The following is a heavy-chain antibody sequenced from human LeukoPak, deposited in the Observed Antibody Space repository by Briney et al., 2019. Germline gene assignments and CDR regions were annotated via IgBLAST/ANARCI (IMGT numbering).Heavy chain of an antibody. CDR3: AKDSSGSYSAYYYYYMDV. V-gene: IGHV3-23*01. CDR1: GFTFSSYA. CDR2: ISGSGDST. Sequence: GGSLRLSCAASGFTFSSYAMNWVRQAPGKGLEWVSAISGSGDSTYSADSVKGRFTISRDNSKNTLYLQMNSLRAEDTAVYYCAKDSSGSYSAYYYYYMDVWGKGTTVTVSS. J-gene: IGHJ6*03. D-gene: IGHD1-26*01.